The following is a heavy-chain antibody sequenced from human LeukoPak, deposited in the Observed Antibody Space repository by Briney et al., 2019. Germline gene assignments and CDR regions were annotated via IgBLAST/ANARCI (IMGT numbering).Heavy chain of an antibody. Sequence: SETLSLTCAVYGGSFSGYYWSWIRQPPGKGLEWIGEINHSGSTNYNPSLKSRVTISVDTSKNQFSLKLSSVTAADTAVYYCARHARRWAASRLYYFDYWGQGTLVTVSS. CDR2: INHSGST. CDR1: GGSFSGYY. V-gene: IGHV4-34*01. D-gene: IGHD6-25*01. CDR3: ARHARRWAASRLYYFDY. J-gene: IGHJ4*02.